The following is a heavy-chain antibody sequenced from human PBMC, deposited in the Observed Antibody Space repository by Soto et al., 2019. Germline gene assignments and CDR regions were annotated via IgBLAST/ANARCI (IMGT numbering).Heavy chain of an antibody. Sequence: SGPTLVNPTQTLTLTCTFSGFSLSTSGVGVGWIRQPPGKALEWLARIYWDDDKRYSTSLKTRLTITKDTSKNQVVLTMTNMDPVDTATYYCARIIKDYGDYDDAFDMWGQGTMVTVSS. CDR3: ARIIKDYGDYDDAFDM. J-gene: IGHJ3*02. CDR1: GFSLSTSGVG. V-gene: IGHV2-5*02. CDR2: IYWDDDK. D-gene: IGHD4-17*01.